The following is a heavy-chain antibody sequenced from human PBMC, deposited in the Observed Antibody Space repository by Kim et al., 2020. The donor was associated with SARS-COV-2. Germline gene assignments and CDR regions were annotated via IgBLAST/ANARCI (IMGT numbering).Heavy chain of an antibody. Sequence: VKGRVDHSRDNAKNSLYLQMNSLSAEDTAVYYCAGGEAVAGTHYYYGMDVWGQGTTVTVSS. CDR3: AGGEAVAGTHYYYGMDV. D-gene: IGHD6-19*01. V-gene: IGHV3-11*06. J-gene: IGHJ6*02.